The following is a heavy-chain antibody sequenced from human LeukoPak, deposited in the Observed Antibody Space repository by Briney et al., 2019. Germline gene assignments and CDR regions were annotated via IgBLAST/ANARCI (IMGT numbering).Heavy chain of an antibody. CDR1: GGSISSYY. CDR3: ARQVRVVPAARYSNYVWFDP. V-gene: IGHV4-59*08. CDR2: IYYSGST. Sequence: SETLSLTCTVSGGSISSYYWSWIRQPPGKGLEWIGYIYYSGSTNYNPSLKSRVTISVDTSKNQFSLKLSSVTAADTAVYYCARQVRVVPAARYSNYVWFDPWGQGTLVTVSS. J-gene: IGHJ5*02. D-gene: IGHD2-2*01.